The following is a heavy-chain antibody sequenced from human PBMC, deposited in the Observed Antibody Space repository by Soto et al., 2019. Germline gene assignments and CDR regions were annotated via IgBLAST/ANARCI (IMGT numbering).Heavy chain of an antibody. CDR2: INSEGARM. CDR3: GRAGDCKDVQDF. J-gene: IGHJ4*01. D-gene: IGHD2-21*02. V-gene: IGHV3-74*03. Sequence: EVQLVESGGGFVQPGGSLRLSCAASGFTFTHYRIHWVRQPPGKGLEWVGRINSEGARMEYGDSVKGRFTTSRDNAHNMVFLLMNSLTDEGSGVYVVGRAGDCKDVQDFWGHGPLVTVS. CDR1: GFTFTHYR.